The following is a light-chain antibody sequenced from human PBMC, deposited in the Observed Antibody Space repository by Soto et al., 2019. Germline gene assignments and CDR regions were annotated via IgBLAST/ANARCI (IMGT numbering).Light chain of an antibody. J-gene: IGLJ1*01. CDR1: SSDVGGYNY. Sequence: QSALTQPASVSGSPGQSITISCTGTSSDVGGYNYVSWYQQHPGKAPKLMIYDVSNRPPGVSNRFSGSKSGNTASLTISGLQAEDEADYYCSSYTSSSTLVYVFGTGTKVTVL. CDR2: DVS. CDR3: SSYTSSSTLVYV. V-gene: IGLV2-14*01.